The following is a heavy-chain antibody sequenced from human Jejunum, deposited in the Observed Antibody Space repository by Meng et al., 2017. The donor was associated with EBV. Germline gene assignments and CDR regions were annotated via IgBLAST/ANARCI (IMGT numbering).Heavy chain of an antibody. CDR1: GDSISNSDYY. CDR3: ARDEALPRGHFDS. J-gene: IGHJ4*02. V-gene: IGHV4-39*07. Sequence: QPHEFGPGPVKPPETLSLTCTVSGDSISNSDYYWDWIRQPPGKGLEWIASIYHSGSAYYNPSLESRVTISVDRSKNQFSLELNSVTAADTAVYYCARDEALPRGHFDSWGQGTLVTVSS. CDR2: IYHSGSA. D-gene: IGHD3-10*01.